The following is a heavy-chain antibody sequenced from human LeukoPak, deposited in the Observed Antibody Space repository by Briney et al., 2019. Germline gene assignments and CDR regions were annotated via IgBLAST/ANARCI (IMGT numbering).Heavy chain of an antibody. J-gene: IGHJ4*02. CDR1: GFTFSSYS. V-gene: IGHV3-21*01. D-gene: IGHD6-13*01. CDR2: ISSSSSYI. CDR3: AREAAAAGFDY. Sequence: GGSLRLSCAASGFTFSSYSMNWVRQAPGKGLEWVSSISSSSSYIYYADSVKGRFTISRDNAKNSLYLQMNSLRAEDTAVYYCAREAAAAGFDYWGQGTLATVSS.